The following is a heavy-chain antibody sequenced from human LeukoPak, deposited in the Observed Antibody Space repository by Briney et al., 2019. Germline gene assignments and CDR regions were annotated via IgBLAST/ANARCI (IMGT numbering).Heavy chain of an antibody. J-gene: IGHJ5*02. CDR3: ARYRGNSNGGFDP. D-gene: IGHD4-23*01. Sequence: SETLSLTCTVSGGSISRSYWNWIRQPPGKGLEWIGNIYNSGGTNYNPSLKSRVTTSVDTSKNQFSLKLTSVTAADTAVYYCARYRGNSNGGFDPWGQGTLVTVSS. CDR2: IYNSGGT. CDR1: GGSISRSY. V-gene: IGHV4-59*01.